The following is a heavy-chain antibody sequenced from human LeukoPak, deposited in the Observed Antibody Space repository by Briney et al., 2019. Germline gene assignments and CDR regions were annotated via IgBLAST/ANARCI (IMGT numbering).Heavy chain of an antibody. CDR2: INPNSGGT. D-gene: IGHD5-18*01. J-gene: IGHJ4*02. CDR3: ARDPSGYSYGFSDY. CDR1: GYTFTGYY. Sequence: ASVKVSCKASGYTFTGYYMHWVRQAPGQGLEWMGWINPNSGGTNYAEKFQGRVTMTRDTSISTAYMELSRLRSDDTAVYYCARDPSGYSYGFSDYWGQGTLATVSS. V-gene: IGHV1-2*02.